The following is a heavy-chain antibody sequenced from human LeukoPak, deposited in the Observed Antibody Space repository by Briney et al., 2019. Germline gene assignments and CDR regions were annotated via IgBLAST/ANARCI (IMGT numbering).Heavy chain of an antibody. CDR1: GFTFSSYA. J-gene: IGHJ3*02. CDR2: ISGSGGST. CDR3: AKDIGSSSWYLDAFDI. Sequence: PGGSLRLSCAASGFTFSSYAMSWVRQAPGKGLEWVSAISGSGGSTYYADSVKGRFTISRDNSKNTLYLQMNSLRAEDTAVYYCAKDIGSSSWYLDAFDIWGQGTMVTVSS. V-gene: IGHV3-23*01. D-gene: IGHD6-13*01.